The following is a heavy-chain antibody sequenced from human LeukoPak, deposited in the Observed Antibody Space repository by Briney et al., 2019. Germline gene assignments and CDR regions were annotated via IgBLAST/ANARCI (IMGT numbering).Heavy chain of an antibody. Sequence: QTGGSLRLSCAASGFTFSSYAISWVRQAPGKGLEWVSGINLRGSGTYYARSVKGRFTISRDNSKNTLYLQMNGLRAEDTALYYCAKEFSVYDSYVFDSWGRGTLVTVSS. CDR3: AKEFSVYDSYVFDS. D-gene: IGHD5/OR15-5a*01. CDR2: INLRGSGT. CDR1: GFTFSSYA. V-gene: IGHV3-23*01. J-gene: IGHJ4*02.